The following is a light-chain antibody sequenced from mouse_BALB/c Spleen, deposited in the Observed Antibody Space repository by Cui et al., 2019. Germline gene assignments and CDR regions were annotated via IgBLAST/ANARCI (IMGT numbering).Light chain of an antibody. CDR2: AAT. Sequence: DIRMTHSPASQSASLGESVTITCMASQTIGTWLAWYQQKPGKSPPLLIYAATSAADGVPSRFSGSGAGRKFSFKISSLQAEDFVSYYCQQRYSTPCTFGGGTKLEIK. J-gene: IGKJ1*01. CDR1: QTIGTW. V-gene: IGKV12-98*01. CDR3: QQRYSTPCT.